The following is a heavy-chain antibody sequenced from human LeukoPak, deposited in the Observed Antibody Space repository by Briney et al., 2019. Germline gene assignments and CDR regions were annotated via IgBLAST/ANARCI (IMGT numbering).Heavy chain of an antibody. D-gene: IGHD5-24*01. V-gene: IGHV1-69*05. CDR1: GGTFSSYA. CDR2: IIPIFGTA. Sequence: GASVKVSCKASGGTFSSYAISWVRQAPGQGLEWMGGIIPIFGTANYAQKFQGRVTITTDESTSTAYMELSSLRSEDTAVYYCARGVVEMATIPHYYYMDVWGKGTTVTVSS. J-gene: IGHJ6*03. CDR3: ARGVVEMATIPHYYYMDV.